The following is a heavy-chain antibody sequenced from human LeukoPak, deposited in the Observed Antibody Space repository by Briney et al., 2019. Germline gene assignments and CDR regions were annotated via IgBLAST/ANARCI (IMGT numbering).Heavy chain of an antibody. CDR1: GGSISSHY. V-gene: IGHV4-59*11. D-gene: IGHD2-21*02. CDR2: IYYSGST. Sequence: PSETLSLTCTVSGGSISSHYWSWIRQPPGKGLEWIGYIYYSGSTNYNPSLKSRVTISVDTSKNQFSLKLSSVTAADTAVYYCARGYCGGDCPFDYWGQGTLVTVSS. CDR3: ARGYCGGDCPFDY. J-gene: IGHJ4*02.